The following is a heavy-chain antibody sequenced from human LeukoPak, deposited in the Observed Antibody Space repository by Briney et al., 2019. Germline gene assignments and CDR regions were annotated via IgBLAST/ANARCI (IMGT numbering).Heavy chain of an antibody. CDR2: ISTSYYRV. D-gene: IGHD4-23*01. J-gene: IGHJ3*01. CDR3: ARGRAVGASDSYDL. Sequence: GVSLRLSCAASGFSFSDHYMSRIRQRPGKGLEWLSYISTSYYRVFFADCVKGRFTVSRDDAQKSLYLQMNSLRVEDTAVYYCARGRAVGASDSYDLWGPGTMVIVSS. CDR1: GFSFSDHY. V-gene: IGHV3-11*04.